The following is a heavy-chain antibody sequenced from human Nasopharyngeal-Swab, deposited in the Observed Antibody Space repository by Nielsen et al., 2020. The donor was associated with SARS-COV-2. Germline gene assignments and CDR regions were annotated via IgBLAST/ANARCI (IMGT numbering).Heavy chain of an antibody. CDR1: GFTFSTYW. Sequence: GESLKISCAASGFTFSTYWIHWVRQAPGKGLVWVSRIRGDGSDPSYADSVKGRFTISKDNAKNTMYLQMNSLRADDTAMYFCARDRSGETGTVGADWGQGTLVTVSS. CDR2: IRGDGSDP. CDR3: ARDRSGETGTVGAD. V-gene: IGHV3-74*01. J-gene: IGHJ4*02. D-gene: IGHD1-7*01.